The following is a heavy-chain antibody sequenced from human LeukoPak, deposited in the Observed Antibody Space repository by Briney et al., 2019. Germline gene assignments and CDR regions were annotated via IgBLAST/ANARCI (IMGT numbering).Heavy chain of an antibody. CDR2: TYYRSKWYN. J-gene: IGHJ5*02. V-gene: IGHV6-1*01. CDR1: GDSVSSNSAA. CDR3: ARGRITMVRGVIRRAWFDP. Sequence: SQTLSLTCAISGDSVSSNSAAWIWIRQSPSRGLEWLGRTYYRSKWYNDYAVSVKSRITINPDTSKNQFSLQLNSVTPEDTAVYYCARGRITMVRGVIRRAWFDPWGQGTLVTVSS. D-gene: IGHD3-10*01.